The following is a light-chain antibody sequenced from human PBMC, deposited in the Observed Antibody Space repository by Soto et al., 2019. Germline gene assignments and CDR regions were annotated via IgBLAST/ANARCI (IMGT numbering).Light chain of an antibody. V-gene: IGKV1-9*01. Sequence: DIQLTQSPSFSSASVGDRVTITCRASQGISSYLAWYQQKPGKAPKLLIYAASTLQSGVPSRFRGSGSGTEFTLIISSLQPEDFATYYCQHLNSYPYTFGQGTKLEIK. J-gene: IGKJ2*01. CDR1: QGISSY. CDR2: AAS. CDR3: QHLNSYPYT.